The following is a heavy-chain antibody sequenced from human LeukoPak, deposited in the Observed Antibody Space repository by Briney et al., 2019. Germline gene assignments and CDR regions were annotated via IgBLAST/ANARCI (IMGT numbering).Heavy chain of an antibody. CDR3: ARHSGSFYDV. CDR2: IYHSGPT. CDR1: GGSISHYY. D-gene: IGHD3-22*01. V-gene: IGHV4-59*01. J-gene: IGHJ2*01. Sequence: PSETLSLTCSVSGGSISHYYWSWIRQPPGKGLEWIGLIYHSGPTRYNPSLKSRLSISLDTSKNQFSLSLKSVTAADTAMYFCARHSGSFYDVWGRGSLVTVSS.